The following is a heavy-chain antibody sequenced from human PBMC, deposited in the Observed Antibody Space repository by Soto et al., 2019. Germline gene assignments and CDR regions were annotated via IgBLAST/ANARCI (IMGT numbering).Heavy chain of an antibody. Sequence: PSETLSLTCTFSVDSVSSHYWSCIRHPAGKCLEWLGRLYNDERTNYNPSLKSRVTMSMDTSKNQFSLKLTSVTAADSAVYFCARETLHHSYFEFWGQGVLVIVS. CDR1: VDSVSSHY. J-gene: IGHJ4*02. CDR3: ARETLHHSYFEF. CDR2: LYNDERT. V-gene: IGHV4-4*07.